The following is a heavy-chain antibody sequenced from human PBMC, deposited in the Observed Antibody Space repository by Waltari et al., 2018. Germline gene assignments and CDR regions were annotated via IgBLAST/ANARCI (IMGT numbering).Heavy chain of an antibody. V-gene: IGHV3-48*03. CDR1: GFSFRSYE. D-gene: IGHD6-13*01. J-gene: IGHJ6*02. CDR3: ARKIGYYYYYGMDL. Sequence: DVQLVESGGGLVQPGGSLRLSCTASGFSFRSYEMNWVCQAPGNGLEWVSYMYANGGTTYYADSVKGRFTISRDNAKDSLYLEMTSLRAEDTAIYYCARKIGYYYYYGMDLWGQGTTVTVSS. CDR2: MYANGGTT.